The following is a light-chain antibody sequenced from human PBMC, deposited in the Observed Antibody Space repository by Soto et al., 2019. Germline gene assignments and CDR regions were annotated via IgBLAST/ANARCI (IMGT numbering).Light chain of an antibody. J-gene: IGKJ2*01. Sequence: DIQMTQSPSSLSASVGDRVTITCQASQDISNYLNWYQQKPGKAPKLLIYDASNLETGVPSRFTGSGSGTDFTFTIRSLQPEDVAKYYCQQYDNLRSFGQGTKLEIK. V-gene: IGKV1-33*01. CDR1: QDISNY. CDR3: QQYDNLRS. CDR2: DAS.